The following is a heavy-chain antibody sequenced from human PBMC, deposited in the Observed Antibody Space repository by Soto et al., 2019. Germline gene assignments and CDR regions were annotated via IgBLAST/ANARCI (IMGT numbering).Heavy chain of an antibody. CDR3: ARDVTRTQSCTNGVCYYHYYDMDV. V-gene: IGHV1-2*02. D-gene: IGHD2-8*01. J-gene: IGHJ6*02. CDR2: INPNSGGT. CDR1: GYTFTDYY. Sequence: QVQLVQSGAAVKKPGASLKVSCKASGYTFTDYYVHWVRQAPGQGLEWMGWINPNSGGTKTAQKFQGRVTVTRDTSSSTAYMDLSRLRSDDTAVYYCARDVTRTQSCTNGVCYYHYYDMDVWGQGTMVTVSS.